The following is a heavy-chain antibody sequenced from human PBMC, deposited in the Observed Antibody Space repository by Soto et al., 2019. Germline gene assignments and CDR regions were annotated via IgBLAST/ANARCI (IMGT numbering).Heavy chain of an antibody. J-gene: IGHJ4*02. CDR2: INPNSGGT. CDR3: ARGAAIFGVVIRHFDY. CDR1: GDTFTGYY. Sequence: GASVKVSCKASGDTFTGYYMHWVRQAPGQGLEWMGWINPNSGGTNYAQKFQGWVTMTRDTSISTAYMELSRLRSDDTAVYYCARGAAIFGVVIRHFDYWGQGTLVTVSS. D-gene: IGHD3-3*01. V-gene: IGHV1-2*04.